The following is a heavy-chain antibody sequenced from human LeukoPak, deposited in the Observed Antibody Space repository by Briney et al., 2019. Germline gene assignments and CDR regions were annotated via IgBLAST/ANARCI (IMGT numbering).Heavy chain of an antibody. Sequence: GGSLRLSCAASGFTFSDYYMSWIRQAPGKGLEWVSYISSSGSTIYYADSVKGRFTISRDNAKNSLYLQMNSLRADDTAVYYCAGRLRDDCSGSGCYPYFHYWGQGTLVTVSS. CDR2: ISSSGSTI. J-gene: IGHJ4*02. CDR1: GFTFSDYY. V-gene: IGHV3-11*04. CDR3: AGRLRDDCSGSGCYPYFHY. D-gene: IGHD2-2*01.